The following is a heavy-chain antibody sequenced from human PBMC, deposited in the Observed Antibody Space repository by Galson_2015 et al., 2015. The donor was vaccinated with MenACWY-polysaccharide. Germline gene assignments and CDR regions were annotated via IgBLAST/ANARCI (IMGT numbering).Heavy chain of an antibody. CDR1: GFTFDSTA. V-gene: IGHV3-23*01. CDR3: ASQYYYDSSGYLQR. D-gene: IGHD3-22*01. J-gene: IGHJ1*01. CDR2: ITGTGGST. Sequence: SLRLSCAASGFTFDSTAMSWVRQAPGKGLEWVSGITGTGGSTYYADSVKGRFTISRDNSKNTLYLQMNSLRAEDTAVYYCASQYYYDSSGYLQRWGQGTLVTVSS.